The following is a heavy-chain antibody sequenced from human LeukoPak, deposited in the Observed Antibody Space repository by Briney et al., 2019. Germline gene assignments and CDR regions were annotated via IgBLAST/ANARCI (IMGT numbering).Heavy chain of an antibody. CDR2: ISYDGSNK. J-gene: IGHJ3*02. V-gene: IGHV3-30-3*01. CDR3: ERDQAPGAFDI. CDR1: GFTFSSYA. Sequence: GGSLRLSCAASGFTFSSYAMHWVRQAPGKGLEWVAVISYDGSNKYYADSVKGRFTISRDNSKNTLYLQMNSLRAEDTAVYYCERDQAPGAFDIWGQGTKVTVSS.